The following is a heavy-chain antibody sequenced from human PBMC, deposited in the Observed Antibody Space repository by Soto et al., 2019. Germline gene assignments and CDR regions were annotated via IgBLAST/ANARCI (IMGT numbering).Heavy chain of an antibody. CDR3: ARASRGITILVGVGSGGMDV. Sequence: GGSLRLSCAASGFMFSSYAMSWVRQAPGKGLEWVSAITDSGGSTYYADSVKGRFTISRDNAKNSLYLQMNSLRAEDTAVYYCARASRGITILVGVGSGGMDVWGQGTTVTVSS. D-gene: IGHD3-3*01. J-gene: IGHJ6*02. V-gene: IGHV3-23*01. CDR1: GFMFSSYA. CDR2: ITDSGGST.